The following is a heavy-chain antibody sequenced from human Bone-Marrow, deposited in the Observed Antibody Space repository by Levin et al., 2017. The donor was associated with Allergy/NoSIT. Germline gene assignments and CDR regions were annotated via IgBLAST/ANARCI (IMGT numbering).Heavy chain of an antibody. D-gene: IGHD6-19*01. V-gene: IGHV3-30*04. CDR1: GFTFSSYA. J-gene: IGHJ4*02. Sequence: GESLKISCAASGFTFSSYAMHWVRQAPGKGLEWVAVISYDGSNKYYADSVKGRFTISRDNSKNTLYLQMNSLRAEDTAVYYCARAGPGIAVAGPFDYWGQGTLVTVSS. CDR3: ARAGPGIAVAGPFDY. CDR2: ISYDGSNK.